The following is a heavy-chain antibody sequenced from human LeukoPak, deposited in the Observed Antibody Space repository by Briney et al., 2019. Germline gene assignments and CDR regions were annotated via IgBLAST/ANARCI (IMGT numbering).Heavy chain of an antibody. V-gene: IGHV3-20*04. D-gene: IGHD3-3*01. CDR3: ARDPWDYDFWSGYFDY. CDR2: INWSGRST. J-gene: IGHJ4*02. CDR1: GFTFDDYG. Sequence: GGSLRLSCAASGFTFDDYGMSWVRQAPGKGLEWVSGINWSGRSTGYAESVKGRFTISRDNAKNSLYLQMNSLRAEDTAVYYCARDPWDYDFWSGYFDYWGQGTLVTVSS.